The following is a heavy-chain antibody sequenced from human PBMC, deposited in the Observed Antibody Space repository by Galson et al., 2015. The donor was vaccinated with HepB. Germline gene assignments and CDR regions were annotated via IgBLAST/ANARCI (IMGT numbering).Heavy chain of an antibody. Sequence: SLRLSCAASGFTFSSHAMSWVRQGPGKGLEWVSAISGGGSYTYYADSVKGRFTISRDNSRNTLYLQMDSLRVDDTAVYYCAQDRDFWTCSYRGYFDSWGQGTLVTVFS. D-gene: IGHD3/OR15-3a*01. V-gene: IGHV3-23*01. CDR3: AQDRDFWTCSYRGYFDS. J-gene: IGHJ4*02. CDR1: GFTFSSHA. CDR2: ISGGGSYT.